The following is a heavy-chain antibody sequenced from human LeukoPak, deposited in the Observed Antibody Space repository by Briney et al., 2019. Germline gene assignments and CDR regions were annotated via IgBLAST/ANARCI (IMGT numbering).Heavy chain of an antibody. CDR2: INDNGYST. J-gene: IGHJ6*02. CDR3: AIRIVPVSYGMDV. Sequence: GGSLRLSCAASGFTFSSHAMTWVRQAPGKGLELVSIINDNGYSTYCADSVKGRFTVSRDNTKNTLYLLMNSLRAEDKAVYYCAIRIVPVSYGMDVWGQGTTVTVSS. D-gene: IGHD1-26*01. CDR1: GFTFSSHA. V-gene: IGHV3-23*01.